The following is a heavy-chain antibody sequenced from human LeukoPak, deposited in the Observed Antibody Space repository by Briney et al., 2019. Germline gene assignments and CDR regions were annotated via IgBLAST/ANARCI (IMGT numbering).Heavy chain of an antibody. V-gene: IGHV3-30*04. Sequence: GGSLRLSCAASGFTFSSYAMSWVRQAPGKGLEWVAVISYDGSNKYYADSVKGRFTISRDNSKNTLYLEMNSLRAEDTAVYYCARDWASVAAAAPFDYWGQGTLVTVSS. CDR3: ARDWASVAAAAPFDY. J-gene: IGHJ4*02. D-gene: IGHD6-13*01. CDR1: GFTFSSYA. CDR2: ISYDGSNK.